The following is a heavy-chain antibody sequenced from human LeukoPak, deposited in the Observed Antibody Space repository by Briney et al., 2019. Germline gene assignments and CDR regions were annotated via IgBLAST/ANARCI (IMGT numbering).Heavy chain of an antibody. J-gene: IGHJ4*02. V-gene: IGHV3-30*18. CDR2: ISYDGSNK. D-gene: IGHD6-19*01. CDR3: AKGSSGWYYFDY. Sequence: QPGGSLRLSCAASGFTFSSYGMHWVRQAPGKGLEWVAVISYDGSNKYYADSVKGRFTISRDNSKNTLYLQMNSLRAEDTAVYYCAKGSSGWYYFDYWGQGTLVTVSP. CDR1: GFTFSSYG.